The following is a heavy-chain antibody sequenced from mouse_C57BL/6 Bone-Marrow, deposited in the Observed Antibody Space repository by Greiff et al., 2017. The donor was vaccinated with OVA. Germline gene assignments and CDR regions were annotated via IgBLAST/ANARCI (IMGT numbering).Heavy chain of an antibody. V-gene: IGHV1-26*01. J-gene: IGHJ3*01. D-gene: IGHD4-1*01. CDR3: ARSGYYVANWDPWFAY. Sequence: EVPLQQSGPELVKPGASVKISCKASGYTFTDYYMKLVKPSHGKSLEWIGDINPNKGGTNYNQKFKGKAPLTVDKSSSTAYMELRSLTSEDSAVYYCARSGYYVANWDPWFAYWGQGTLVTVSA. CDR2: INPNKGGT. CDR1: GYTFTDYY.